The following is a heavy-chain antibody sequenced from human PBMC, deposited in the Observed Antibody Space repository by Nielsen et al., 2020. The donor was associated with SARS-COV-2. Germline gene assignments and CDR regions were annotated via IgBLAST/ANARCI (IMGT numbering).Heavy chain of an antibody. CDR3: AKGGELPTDY. Sequence: GGSLRLSCAASGFTFDDYAMHWVRQAPGKGLEWVSGISWNSGSIGYADSVKGRFTISRDNAKNSLYLQMNSLRAEDTALYYCAKGGELPTDYWGQGTLVTVSS. CDR2: ISWNSGSI. V-gene: IGHV3-9*01. D-gene: IGHD3-16*01. CDR1: GFTFDDYA. J-gene: IGHJ4*02.